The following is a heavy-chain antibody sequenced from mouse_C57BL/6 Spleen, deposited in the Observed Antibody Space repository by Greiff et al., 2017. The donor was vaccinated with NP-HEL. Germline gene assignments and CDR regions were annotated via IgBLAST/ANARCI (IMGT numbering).Heavy chain of an antibody. D-gene: IGHD3-1*01. J-gene: IGHJ2*01. CDR3: ARVEAGYVGPCLDY. V-gene: IGHV1-62-2*01. Sequence: VQLQQSGAELVKPGASVKLSCKASGYTFTSYTMHWVKQRPGRGLEWIGRIYPGSGGTKYNEKFKGKATLTADKSSSTAYMELSRLTSEDSAVYFCARVEAGYVGPCLDYWGQGTTVTVSS. CDR1: GYTFTSYT. CDR2: IYPGSGGT.